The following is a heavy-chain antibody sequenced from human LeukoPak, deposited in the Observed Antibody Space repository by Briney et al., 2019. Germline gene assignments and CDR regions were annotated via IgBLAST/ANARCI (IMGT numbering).Heavy chain of an antibody. CDR2: IYHSGST. Sequence: SETLSLTCTVSGGSISSSSYYWGWIRQPPGKGLEWIGSIYHSGSTNYNPSLKSRVTISVDKSKNQFSLKLSSVTAADTAVYYCARGPILVNWFDPWGQGTLVTVSS. CDR1: GGSISSSSYY. J-gene: IGHJ5*02. D-gene: IGHD6-6*01. V-gene: IGHV4-39*07. CDR3: ARGPILVNWFDP.